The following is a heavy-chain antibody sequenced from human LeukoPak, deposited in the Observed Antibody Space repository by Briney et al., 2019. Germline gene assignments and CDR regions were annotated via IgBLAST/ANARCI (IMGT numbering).Heavy chain of an antibody. J-gene: IGHJ4*02. V-gene: IGHV3-48*02. CDR3: ARGRIAAAGSFDY. D-gene: IGHD6-13*01. CDR1: GFTFSGYS. Sequence: GGSLRLSCAASGFTFSGYSMNWVRQAPGKGLEWVSYISSSSSAIYYADSVKGRFTISRDNAKNSLYLQMNSLRDEDTAVYYCARGRIAAAGSFDYWGQGTLVIVSS. CDR2: ISSSSSAI.